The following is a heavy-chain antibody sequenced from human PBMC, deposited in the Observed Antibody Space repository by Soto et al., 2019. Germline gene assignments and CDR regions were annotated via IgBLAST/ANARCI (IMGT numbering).Heavy chain of an antibody. V-gene: IGHV4-34*01. CDR3: ARMAVVIAIRYFDI. CDR1: VWSFSGYY. Sequence: QVQLQQWGAGLLKPSETLSLTCADYVWSFSGYYWSWLRQPPGKGLAWIGEINHKGSTNYNPSRKSRVTISVDTSKTQFSLKLSSVTAADTAVYYCARMAVVIAIRYFDIWGRGTLVTVSS. D-gene: IGHD2-21*01. CDR2: INHKGST. J-gene: IGHJ2*01.